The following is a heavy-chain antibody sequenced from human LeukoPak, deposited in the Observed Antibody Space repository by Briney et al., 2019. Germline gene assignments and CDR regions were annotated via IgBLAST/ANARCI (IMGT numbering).Heavy chain of an antibody. D-gene: IGHD3-22*01. CDR3: ARHGAPYYYDSNTWFDP. CDR2: IYSSGST. J-gene: IGHJ5*02. V-gene: IGHV4-4*09. CDR1: GTSISTYY. Sequence: PSETLSLTCIVSGTSISTYYWSWLRQSPGKGLEWIGYIYSSGSTNYNPSLERRVTISIDTSKDQFSLKLSSVTAADTAVYYCARHGAPYYYDSNTWFDPWGQGTLVTVSS.